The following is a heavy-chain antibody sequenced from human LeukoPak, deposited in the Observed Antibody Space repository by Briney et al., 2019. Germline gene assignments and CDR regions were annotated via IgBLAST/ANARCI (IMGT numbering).Heavy chain of an antibody. D-gene: IGHD6-13*01. Sequence: GGSLRLSCAASGFTFSSYEMSWVRQAPGKGLEWVSTITVSGGNTYYADSVKGRLTISRDNSKNTLYLQMNSLRAEDTAVYYCAKDWGGGGSIWYLGDYWGQGTLVTVSS. J-gene: IGHJ4*02. V-gene: IGHV3-23*01. CDR2: ITVSGGNT. CDR3: AKDWGGGGSIWYLGDY. CDR1: GFTFSSYE.